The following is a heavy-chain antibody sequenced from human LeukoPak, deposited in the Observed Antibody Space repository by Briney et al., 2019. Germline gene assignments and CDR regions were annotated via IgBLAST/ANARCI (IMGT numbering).Heavy chain of an antibody. Sequence: GGSMRLSCSASGLSFRSYWMSWVRQAPGMGLEWVANINEDGSASDYGVSVKGRFTISRDNAKNSLYLQMNSLRAEDTAVYFCAAAPNENFFDFWGQGTLVTVSS. D-gene: IGHD2-15*01. CDR1: GLSFRSYW. V-gene: IGHV3-7*01. CDR2: INEDGSAS. CDR3: AAAPNENFFDF. J-gene: IGHJ4*02.